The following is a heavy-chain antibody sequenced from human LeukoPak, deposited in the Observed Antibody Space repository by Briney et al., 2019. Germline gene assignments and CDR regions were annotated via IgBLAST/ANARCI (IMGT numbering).Heavy chain of an antibody. V-gene: IGHV3-74*01. D-gene: IGHD3-22*01. J-gene: IGHJ4*02. CDR3: ARISSDSISYYDH. Sequence: QPGGSLRLSCAASGFTFSSYAMSWVRQAPGKGLVWVSRINSEGSTISYADSVKGRFTISRDNAKNTLFLQMNSLRAEDTAVYYCARISSDSISYYDHWGQGTLVTVSS. CDR2: INSEGSTI. CDR1: GFTFSSYA.